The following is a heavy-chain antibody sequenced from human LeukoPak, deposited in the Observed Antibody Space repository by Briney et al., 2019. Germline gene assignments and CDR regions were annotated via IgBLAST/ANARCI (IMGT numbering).Heavy chain of an antibody. D-gene: IGHD3-10*01. V-gene: IGHV1-8*01. CDR3: ARFLRGVVLFDY. CDR1: GYTFTSYD. CDR2: MNPNSGNT. Sequence: ASVKVSCKASGYTFTSYDINWGRQATGQGLEWMGWMNPNSGNTGYAQKFQGRVTMTRNTSISTAYMELSSLRSEDTAVYYCARFLRGVVLFDYWGQGTLVTVSS. J-gene: IGHJ4*02.